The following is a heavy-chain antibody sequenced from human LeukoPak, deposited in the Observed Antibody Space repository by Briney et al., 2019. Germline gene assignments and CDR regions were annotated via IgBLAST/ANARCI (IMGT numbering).Heavy chain of an antibody. V-gene: IGHV1-8*01. D-gene: IGHD5-18*01. CDR1: GYTFTSYD. J-gene: IGHJ6*03. CDR3: ARSTDTATVYYYYHMDV. CDR2: MNPKSGST. Sequence: GASVKVSCKASGYTFTSYDINWVRQATGQGLEWMGWMNPKSGSTFYAQKFQDRVTMTRDTSISTAYMELGSLRSEDTAIYYCARSTDTATVYYYYHMDVWGKGTSVTISS.